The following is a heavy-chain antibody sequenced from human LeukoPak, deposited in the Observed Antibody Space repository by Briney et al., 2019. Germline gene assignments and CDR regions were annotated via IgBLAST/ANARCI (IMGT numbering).Heavy chain of an antibody. CDR1: GYTFTSYY. Sequence: ASVKVSCKASGYTFTSYYMHWVRQAPGQGLEWMGIINPSGGSTSYAQRFQGRVTMTRDTSTSTAYMELSSLRSEDTAVYYCARGENYYDSSGFGPYFDYWGQGTLVTVSS. J-gene: IGHJ4*02. D-gene: IGHD3-22*01. CDR2: INPSGGST. CDR3: ARGENYYDSSGFGPYFDY. V-gene: IGHV1-46*01.